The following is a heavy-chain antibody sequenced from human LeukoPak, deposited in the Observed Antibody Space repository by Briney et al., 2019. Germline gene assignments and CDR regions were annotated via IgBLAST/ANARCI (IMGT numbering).Heavy chain of an antibody. CDR2: ISSSYI. J-gene: IGHJ4*02. CDR1: GFTFSSHS. CDR3: ARDRVGVSAYDSLFDY. V-gene: IGHV3-21*01. D-gene: IGHD5-12*01. Sequence: PGGSLRLSCAASGFTFSSHSMNWVRQTPGKGLEWVSSISSSYIYYADSLKGRFTISRDNAKNSLYLQMNSLRAEDTAVYYCARDRVGVSAYDSLFDYWGQGTLVTVSS.